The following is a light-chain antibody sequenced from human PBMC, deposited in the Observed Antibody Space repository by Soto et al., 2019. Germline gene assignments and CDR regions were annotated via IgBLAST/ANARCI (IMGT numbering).Light chain of an antibody. CDR2: GNG. J-gene: IGLJ1*01. CDR1: SSNIGAGYD. Sequence: QPVLTQPPSVSGAPGQRVTISCSGTSSNIGAGYDVQWYQQLRGKPPKLVIYGNGYRPSGVPDRFSGSKADTSASLAISGLQAEDEADYYCQSYDNGLSGFVFGSGTKVTVL. V-gene: IGLV1-40*01. CDR3: QSYDNGLSGFV.